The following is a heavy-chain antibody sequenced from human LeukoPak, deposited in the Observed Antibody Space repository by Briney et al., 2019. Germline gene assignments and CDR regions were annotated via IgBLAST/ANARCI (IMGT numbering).Heavy chain of an antibody. CDR1: GYSISSGYY. J-gene: IGHJ4*02. CDR3: ARSRYYDFWSGAIHYFDY. D-gene: IGHD3-3*01. V-gene: IGHV4-38-2*02. Sequence: KTSETLSLTCTVSGYSISSGYYWGWIRQPPGKGLEWIGSIYHSGSTYYNPSLKSRVTISVDTSKNQFSLKLSSVTAADTAVYYCARSRYYDFWSGAIHYFDYWGQGTLVTVSS. CDR2: IYHSGST.